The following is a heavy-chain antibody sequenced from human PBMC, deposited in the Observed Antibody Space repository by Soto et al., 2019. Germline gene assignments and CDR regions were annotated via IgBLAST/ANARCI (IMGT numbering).Heavy chain of an antibody. V-gene: IGHV4-39*07. J-gene: IGHJ5*02. Sequence: SETLSLTCTVSGASIDRSNYYWDWIRQPPGKGLEWIGTTYYNGNAYYNPSLKSRVTMSVDTSKNQFSLKLSSVTAADTAVYYCARSVFPWGQGSLVTVSS. CDR3: ARSVFP. CDR2: TYYNGNA. CDR1: GASIDRSNYY.